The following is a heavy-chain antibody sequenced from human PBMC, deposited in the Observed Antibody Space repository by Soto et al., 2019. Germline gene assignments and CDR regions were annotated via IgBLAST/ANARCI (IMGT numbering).Heavy chain of an antibody. V-gene: IGHV4-59*01. J-gene: IGHJ4*02. D-gene: IGHD3-9*01. CDR2: LDHQGYS. CDR3: ARVPVTGYFDWLDH. CDR1: GSPITSNY. Sequence: XETLSLTCSVSGSPITSNYWTWIRQPPGKGLEWIGYLDHQGYSNYSPSLRSRVSMSIDTSKNQLSLKVHSVTAADTAVYYCARVPVTGYFDWLDHWGQGPLVTVSS.